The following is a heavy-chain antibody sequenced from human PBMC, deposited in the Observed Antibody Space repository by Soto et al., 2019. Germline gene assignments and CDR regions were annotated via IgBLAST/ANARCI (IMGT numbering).Heavy chain of an antibody. V-gene: IGHV4-4*07. Sequence: SETLSLTCTVSGDSIIDYYWSWIRQPAGKGLEWIGRIYPGGSTNYNPSLKSRLSLSIDRTRNQFSLSLSSMTAADKAVYYCARGGGYDSFDFWGQGIQVTVSS. D-gene: IGHD2-15*01. CDR2: IYPGGST. CDR3: ARGGGYDSFDF. J-gene: IGHJ4*02. CDR1: GDSIIDYY.